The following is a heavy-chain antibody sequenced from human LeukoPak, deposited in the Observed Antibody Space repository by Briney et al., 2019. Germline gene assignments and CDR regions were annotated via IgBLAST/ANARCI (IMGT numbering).Heavy chain of an antibody. Sequence: SETLSLTCTVSGGSISSNYWSWIRQPPGKGLEWIGYIFYSGITNYNPSLKSRVTISVDTSRNQFSLKLTSVTAADTAVYYCARADYYGSGSLIVDYWGQGTLVTVSS. J-gene: IGHJ4*02. CDR2: IFYSGIT. CDR3: ARADYYGSGSLIVDY. V-gene: IGHV4-59*01. D-gene: IGHD3-10*01. CDR1: GGSISSNY.